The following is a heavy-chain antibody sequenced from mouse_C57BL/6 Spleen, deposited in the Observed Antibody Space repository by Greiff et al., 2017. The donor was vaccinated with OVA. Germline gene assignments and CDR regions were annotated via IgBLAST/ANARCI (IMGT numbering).Heavy chain of an antibody. D-gene: IGHD1-1*01. J-gene: IGHJ4*01. CDR2: ISSGSSTI. V-gene: IGHV5-17*01. CDR1: GFTFSDYG. Sequence: VQLKQSGGGLVKPGGSLKLSCAASGFTFSDYGMHWVRQAPEKGLEWVAYISSGSSTIYYADTVKGRFTISRDNAKNTLFLQMTSLRSEDTAMYYCARRRGSSPDYYAMDYWGQGTSVTVSS. CDR3: ARRRGSSPDYYAMDY.